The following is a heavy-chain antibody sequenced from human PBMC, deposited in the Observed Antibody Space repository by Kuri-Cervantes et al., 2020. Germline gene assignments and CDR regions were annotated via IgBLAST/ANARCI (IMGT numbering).Heavy chain of an antibody. D-gene: IGHD5-24*01. CDR3: ARRGKRWLQFYNDY. CDR1: GYTFTSYD. Sequence: ASVKVSCKASGYTFTSYDINWVRQATGQGLEWMGWISAYNGNTNYAQKLQGRATMTTGTSTSTAYMELRSLRSDDTAVYYCARRGKRWLQFYNDYWGQGTLVTVSS. J-gene: IGHJ4*02. CDR2: ISAYNGNT. V-gene: IGHV1-18*01.